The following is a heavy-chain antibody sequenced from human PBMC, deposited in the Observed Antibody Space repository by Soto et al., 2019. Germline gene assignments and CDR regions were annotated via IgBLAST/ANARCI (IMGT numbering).Heavy chain of an antibody. Sequence: PGGSLRLSCAASGFTFSSYAVSWVRQAPGKGLEWVSVISGSGTGTYYADSVKGRFTISRDNSKNTLYLQMNSLRAEDTAVYYCAKDPRGYCSSTSCYALDAFDIWGQGTMVTVAS. CDR3: AKDPRGYCSSTSCYALDAFDI. CDR1: GFTFSSYA. J-gene: IGHJ3*02. D-gene: IGHD2-2*01. V-gene: IGHV3-23*01. CDR2: ISGSGTGT.